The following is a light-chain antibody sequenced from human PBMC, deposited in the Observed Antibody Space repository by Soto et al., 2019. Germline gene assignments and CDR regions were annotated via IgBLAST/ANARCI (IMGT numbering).Light chain of an antibody. J-gene: IGLJ3*02. CDR3: SAYAGSRWV. CDR2: DVD. Sequence: QSALTQPASVSGSPGQSITISCSGTTSDVGIYNLVSWYQQHPGKAPKLVIYDVDKRPSGVSNCFSGSRSGNTASLTISGLQDEDDADYECSAYAGSRWVFGGGTKVTVL. V-gene: IGLV2-23*02. CDR1: TSDVGIYNL.